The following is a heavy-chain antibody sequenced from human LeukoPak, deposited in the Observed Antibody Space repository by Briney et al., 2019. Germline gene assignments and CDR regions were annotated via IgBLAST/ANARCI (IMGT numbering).Heavy chain of an antibody. V-gene: IGHV4-30-4*08. D-gene: IGHD1-26*01. CDR3: ARETSLHAFDI. CDR1: GGSISSGDYY. J-gene: IGHJ3*02. CDR2: IYYSGST. Sequence: NPSQTLSLTCTVSGGSISSGDYYWSWIRQPPGKGLEWIGYIYYSGSTYYNPSLKSRVTISVDTSKNQFSLKLSSVTAADTAVYYCARETSLHAFDIWGQGTMVTVSS.